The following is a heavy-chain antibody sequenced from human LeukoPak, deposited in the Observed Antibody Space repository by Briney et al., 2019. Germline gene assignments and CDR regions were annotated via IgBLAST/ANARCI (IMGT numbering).Heavy chain of an antibody. V-gene: IGHV4-39*07. J-gene: IGHJ4*02. CDR1: GGSISSSSYY. CDR2: IYYSGST. Sequence: SETLSLTCTVSGGSISSSSYYWGWIRQPPGKGLEWIGSIYYSGSTYYNPSLKSRVTISVDTSKNQFSLKLSSVTAADTAVYYCAVPSGYALRLDYWGQGTLVTVSS. D-gene: IGHD5-12*01. CDR3: AVPSGYALRLDY.